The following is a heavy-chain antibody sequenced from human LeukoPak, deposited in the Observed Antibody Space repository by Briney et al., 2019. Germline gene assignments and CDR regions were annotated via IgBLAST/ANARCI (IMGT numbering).Heavy chain of an antibody. V-gene: IGHV3-21*01. Sequence: GGSLRLSCAASGFTFSDYSMNWVRQAPGKGLEWVSSISSTSSYIYYADSVKGRFTISRDNAKNSLYLQMNSLRAEDTAVYYCARVGDRGLRYGWFDPWGQGTLVTVSS. CDR2: ISSTSSYI. J-gene: IGHJ5*02. CDR3: ARVGDRGLRYGWFDP. D-gene: IGHD4-17*01. CDR1: GFTFSDYS.